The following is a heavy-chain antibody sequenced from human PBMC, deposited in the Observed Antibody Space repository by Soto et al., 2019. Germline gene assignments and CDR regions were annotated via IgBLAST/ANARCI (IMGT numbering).Heavy chain of an antibody. CDR3: AREIPVGGTLNWFDP. CDR1: GYTFTDYY. D-gene: IGHD2-15*01. Sequence: QVQLVQSGAEVKKPGASVKVSCKASGYTFTDYYMHWVRQAPGPGLEWMGWSNTNSGGTNYAQKFRGRVTMTRETSISTTFMDLSSLRSADTAVYFCAREIPVGGTLNWFDPWGQGTLVSVSS. CDR2: SNTNSGGT. V-gene: IGHV1-2*02. J-gene: IGHJ5*02.